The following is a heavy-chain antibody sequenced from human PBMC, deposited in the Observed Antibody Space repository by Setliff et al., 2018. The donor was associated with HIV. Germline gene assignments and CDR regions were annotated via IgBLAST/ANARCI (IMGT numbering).Heavy chain of an antibody. D-gene: IGHD6-6*01. J-gene: IGHJ6*02. V-gene: IGHV3-30*04. CDR1: GSTFSSCA. Sequence: GGSLRLSCAASGSTFSSCAMHWVRQAPGKGLEWVAVISYDGINKYYADSVKGRFTISRDNSKNTLYLQMNSLRAEDTAVYYCTRELNGHTSSHYYFGLDVWGQGTTVTVSS. CDR2: ISYDGINK. CDR3: TRELNGHTSSHYYFGLDV.